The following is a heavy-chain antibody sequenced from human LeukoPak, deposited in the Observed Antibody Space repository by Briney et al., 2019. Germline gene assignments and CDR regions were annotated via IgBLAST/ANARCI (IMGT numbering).Heavy chain of an antibody. CDR3: AKQQLVRCFDY. CDR2: IFYSGST. V-gene: IGHV4-39*01. J-gene: IGHJ4*02. D-gene: IGHD6-13*01. CDR1: GGSITSSSYY. Sequence: SETLSLTCTVSGGSITSSSYYWGWIRQPPGKGLEWIGSIFYSGSTYYNPPLKSRVTISVDTSKTQFSLKLSSVTAADTAVYYCAKQQLVRCFDYWGQGTLVTVSS.